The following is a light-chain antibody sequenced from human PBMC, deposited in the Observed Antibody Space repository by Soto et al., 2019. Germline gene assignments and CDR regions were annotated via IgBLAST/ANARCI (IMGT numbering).Light chain of an antibody. V-gene: IGLV2-23*03. CDR3: CSSSASGSTFDVL. CDR2: ESS. CDR1: SNNIGNYNL. J-gene: IGLJ3*02. Sequence: QSALTQPASVSGSPGQAITISCTGTSNNIGNYNLVAWYQHHPGKAPRLMIYESSQRPSGVSDRFSGSKSGNTASLTISGLQADDEADYYCCSSSASGSTFDVLFGGGTKVTVL.